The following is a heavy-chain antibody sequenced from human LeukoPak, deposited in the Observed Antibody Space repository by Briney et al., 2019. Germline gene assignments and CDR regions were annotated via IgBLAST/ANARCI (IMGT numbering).Heavy chain of an antibody. Sequence: GRSLRLSCAASGFTFSSYGMHWVRQAPGKGLEWVAVISYDGSNKYYADSVKGRFTISRDNSKNTLYLQMNSLRAEDTAVYYCAKDRENDYGDYVPLDYWGQGTLVTVSS. CDR2: ISYDGSNK. D-gene: IGHD4-17*01. J-gene: IGHJ4*02. CDR1: GFTFSSYG. V-gene: IGHV3-30*18. CDR3: AKDRENDYGDYVPLDY.